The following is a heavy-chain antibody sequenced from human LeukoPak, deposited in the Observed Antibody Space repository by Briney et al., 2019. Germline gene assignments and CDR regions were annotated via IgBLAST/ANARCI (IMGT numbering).Heavy chain of an antibody. CDR2: IFPGDSDT. J-gene: IGHJ5*02. Sequence: GESLKISCKGYGDRFTSYWVAWVRQMPGKGLEWMGIIFPGDSDTRSSPSIQGQVTISVDRSISTAYLQWSSLKASDAAIYYCARRPLHSQNWLAPWGQGTLVTVSS. CDR1: GDRFTSYW. CDR3: ARRPLHSQNWLAP. V-gene: IGHV5-51*01.